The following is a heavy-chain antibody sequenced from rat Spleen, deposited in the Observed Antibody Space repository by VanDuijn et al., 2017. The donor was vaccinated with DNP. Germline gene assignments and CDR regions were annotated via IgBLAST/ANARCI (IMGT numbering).Heavy chain of an antibody. CDR1: GFTFSNYD. V-gene: IGHV5-25*01. CDR2: ISPSGGST. D-gene: IGHD5-1*01. Sequence: EVQLVESGGDLVQPGRSLKLSCAASGFTFSNYDMAWVRQAPTKGLEWVASISPSGGSTYYRDSVKGRFTISRDNAKSTLYLQMDSLRSEDTATYYCASVTDWGQGVMVTVSS. CDR3: ASVTD. J-gene: IGHJ2*01.